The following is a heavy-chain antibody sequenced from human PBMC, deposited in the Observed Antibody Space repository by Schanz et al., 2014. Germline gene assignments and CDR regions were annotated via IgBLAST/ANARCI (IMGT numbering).Heavy chain of an antibody. CDR1: GFTVSSNY. D-gene: IGHD3-3*01. CDR3: ARVGGTYYDFWSGVPPTVMHDGFDI. Sequence: EVQLVESGGGVVQPGRSLRLSCAASGFTVSSNYMSWVRQAPGKGLEWVSVIYSGGSTYYADSVKGRFTISRDNAKNSMYLEMNSLRAEDTAVFYCARVGGTYYDFWSGVPPTVMHDGFDIWGQGTMVTVS. J-gene: IGHJ3*02. CDR2: IYSGGST. V-gene: IGHV3-66*01.